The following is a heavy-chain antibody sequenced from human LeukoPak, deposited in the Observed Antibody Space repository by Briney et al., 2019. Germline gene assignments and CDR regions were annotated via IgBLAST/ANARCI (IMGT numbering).Heavy chain of an antibody. CDR3: ARVRKWQLDY. CDR2: IYTSRST. Sequence: SETLSLTCTVSGGSISGGSYYWSWIRPPAGKGLEWIGRIYTSRSTNYNPSLKSRVTIPVDTSKNQFSLKLSSVTAADTAVYYCARVRKWQLDYWGQGTLVTVSS. CDR1: GGSISGGSYY. V-gene: IGHV4-61*02. J-gene: IGHJ4*02. D-gene: IGHD5-12*01.